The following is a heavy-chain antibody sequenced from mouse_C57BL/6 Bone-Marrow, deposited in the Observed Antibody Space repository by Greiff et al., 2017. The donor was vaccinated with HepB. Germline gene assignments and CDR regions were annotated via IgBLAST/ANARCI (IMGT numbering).Heavy chain of an antibody. CDR3: ARKRYGSSNWYFDV. CDR1: GFSLTSYG. V-gene: IGHV2-2*01. Sequence: VKLVESGPGLVQPSQSLSITCTVSGFSLTSYGVHWVRQSPGKGLEWLGVIWSGGSTDYNAAFISRLSISKDNSKSQVFFKMNSLQADDTAIYYCARKRYGSSNWYFDVWGTGTTVTVSS. CDR2: IWSGGST. J-gene: IGHJ1*03. D-gene: IGHD1-1*01.